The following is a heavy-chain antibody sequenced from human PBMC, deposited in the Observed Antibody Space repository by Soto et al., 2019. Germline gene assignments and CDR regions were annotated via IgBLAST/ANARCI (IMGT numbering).Heavy chain of an antibody. V-gene: IGHV4-59*01. D-gene: IGHD1-26*01. J-gene: IGHJ4*02. Sequence: SETLSLSCTVSDGSISGYYWSWIRQPPGKGLEWIGYIYYSGSTNYNPSLKSRVTISVDTSKNQFSLNLSSVTAADTAMYYCARVTYTGSSWHFDFDYWGQGTLVTVSS. CDR3: ARVTYTGSSWHFDFDY. CDR2: IYYSGST. CDR1: DGSISGYY.